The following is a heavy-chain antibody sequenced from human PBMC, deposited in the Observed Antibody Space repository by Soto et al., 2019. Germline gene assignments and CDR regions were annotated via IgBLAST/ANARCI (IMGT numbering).Heavy chain of an antibody. V-gene: IGHV4-34*01. Sequence: QVQLQQWGAGLLKPSETLSLTCAVYGGSFSGYQWTWIRQTPGKGLEWIGENNDSGNINYNPSLKSRVTILVDTAKKQISLKLSSVTAADTAVYYCARGLILCFGELSRRGGYYYYMDVWGKGTTVTVSS. CDR2: NNDSGNI. CDR3: ARGLILCFGELSRRGGYYYYMDV. J-gene: IGHJ6*03. D-gene: IGHD3-10*01. CDR1: GGSFSGYQ.